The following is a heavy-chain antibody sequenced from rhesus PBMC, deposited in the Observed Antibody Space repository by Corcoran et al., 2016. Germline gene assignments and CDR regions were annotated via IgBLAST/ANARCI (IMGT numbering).Heavy chain of an antibody. V-gene: IGHV3-28*02. J-gene: IGHJ4*01. CDR3: ARDSIGY. CDR1: GLTFSNYW. Sequence: EVQLVESGGGLAKPGGCLRLSCAASGLTFSNYWMYWGRQAPGQVLEWISAIDSACRGTYYADSVKGRFTISRENAKKTLYLQMESLRTEDTAVYHCARDSIGYWGQGVLVTVSS. D-gene: IGHD1-44*01. CDR2: IDSACRGT.